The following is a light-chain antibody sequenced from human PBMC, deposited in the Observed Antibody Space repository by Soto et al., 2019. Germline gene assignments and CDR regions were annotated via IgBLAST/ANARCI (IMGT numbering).Light chain of an antibody. J-gene: IGLJ2*01. Sequence: QSVLTQPASVSGSPGQSITISCTGTSSDVGNYNLVSWYQQHPGKAPKLMIYEGSKRPSGVSNRFSGSKSGNTASLTISGLQAEDEAEYYCCSYAGSTTFRVLFGGGTKVTVL. CDR1: SSDVGNYNL. CDR2: EGS. CDR3: CSYAGSTTFRVL. V-gene: IGLV2-23*03.